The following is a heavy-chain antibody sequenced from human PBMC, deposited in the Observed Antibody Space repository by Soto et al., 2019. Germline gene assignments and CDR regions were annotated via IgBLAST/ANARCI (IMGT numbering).Heavy chain of an antibody. CDR3: ASTPSGRYYYYGMDV. CDR1: GYSFTSYW. D-gene: IGHD2-15*01. Sequence: GESLKISCKGSGYSFTSYWISWVRQIPWKGLEGMGRIDPSDCYTNYSPSFQGHVTISADKSISTAYLQWSSLKASDTAMYYCASTPSGRYYYYGMDVWGQGTTVTVAS. J-gene: IGHJ6*02. CDR2: IDPSDCYT. V-gene: IGHV5-10-1*01.